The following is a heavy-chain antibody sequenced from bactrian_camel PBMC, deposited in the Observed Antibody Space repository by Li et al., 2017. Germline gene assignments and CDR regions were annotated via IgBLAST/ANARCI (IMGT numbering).Heavy chain of an antibody. V-gene: IGHV3S53*01. CDR1: GNRITRGS. J-gene: IGHJ4*01. D-gene: IGHD5*01. Sequence: HVQLVESGGGSVQAGGSLRLSCSSSIGNRITRGSMAWFRQAPGKEREGVATIDRDDSTTYAESVKGRFTISRDNARNTMYLQMNSLKTDDAAVYYCATNFYYGFGNWGQGTQVTVS. CDR2: IDRDDST. CDR3: ATNFYYGFGN.